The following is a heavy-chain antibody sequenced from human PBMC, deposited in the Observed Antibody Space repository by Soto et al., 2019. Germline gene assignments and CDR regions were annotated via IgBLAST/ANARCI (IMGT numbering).Heavy chain of an antibody. D-gene: IGHD3-10*01. CDR3: ARRTHWFGEPYFDY. CDR1: GGSISSSSYY. CDR2: IYYSAST. V-gene: IGHV4-39*01. Sequence: QLQLQESGPGLVKPSETLSLTCTVSGGSISSSSYYWGWIRQPPGKGLEWIGSIYYSASTYYNPSLKSRVTISVDTSKNQFSLKLSSVTAADTAVYYCARRTHWFGEPYFDYWGQGTLVTVSS. J-gene: IGHJ4*02.